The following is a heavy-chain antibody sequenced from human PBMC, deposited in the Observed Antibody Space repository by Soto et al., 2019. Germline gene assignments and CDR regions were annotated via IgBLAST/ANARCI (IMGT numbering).Heavy chain of an antibody. CDR3: VKGYSSGWNYFAY. D-gene: IGHD6-19*01. J-gene: IGHJ4*02. CDR2: ISAYSGNT. Sequence: SWLRQATGHGLEWIGWISAYSGNTNYAQKLQGRVTMTTDTSTSTAYMELRSLRSDETAVYYCVKGYSSGWNYFAYWGQGTLVTVSS. V-gene: IGHV1-18*01.